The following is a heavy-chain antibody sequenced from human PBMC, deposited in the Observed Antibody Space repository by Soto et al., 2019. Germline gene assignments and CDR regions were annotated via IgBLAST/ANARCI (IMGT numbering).Heavy chain of an antibody. V-gene: IGHV4-59*01. Sequence: SETLSLTCTVSGGSISSYYWSWIRQPPGKGLEWIGYIYYSGSTNYNPSLKSRVTISVDTSKNQFSLKLSSVTAADTAVYYCARGVAAAGGGRWFDPWGQGTLVTVSS. D-gene: IGHD6-13*01. CDR2: IYYSGST. CDR1: GGSISSYY. J-gene: IGHJ5*02. CDR3: ARGVAAAGGGRWFDP.